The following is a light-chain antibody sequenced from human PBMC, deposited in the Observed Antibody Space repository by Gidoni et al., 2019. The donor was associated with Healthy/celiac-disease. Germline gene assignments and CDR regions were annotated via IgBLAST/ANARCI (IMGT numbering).Light chain of an antibody. Sequence: QSVLTQPPSVSGAPGQRVTISCTGSSSNIGAGYDVHWYKQAPGTAPKLLIYGTSNRPSGVPDRFSGSKSGTSASLAITGIQAEDEADYYCQSYDSSLSGSRVFGGGTKLTVL. CDR3: QSYDSSLSGSRV. V-gene: IGLV1-40*01. CDR2: GTS. J-gene: IGLJ3*02. CDR1: SSNIGAGYD.